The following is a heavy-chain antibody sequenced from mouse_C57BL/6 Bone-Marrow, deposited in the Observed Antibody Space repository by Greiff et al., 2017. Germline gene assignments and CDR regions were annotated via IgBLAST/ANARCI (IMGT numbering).Heavy chain of an antibody. D-gene: IGHD1-1*01. CDR1: GFTFSSYG. V-gene: IGHV5-6*01. Sequence: EVQLVESGGDLVKPGGSLTLSCAAFGFTFSSYGMSWVRQTPDKRLEWVATISSGGSYTYYPDSVKGRFTISRDNAKNTLYLQMSSLKSEDTAMYYCARQITSFDYWGQGTTLTVSS. CDR3: ARQITSFDY. CDR2: ISSGGSYT. J-gene: IGHJ2*01.